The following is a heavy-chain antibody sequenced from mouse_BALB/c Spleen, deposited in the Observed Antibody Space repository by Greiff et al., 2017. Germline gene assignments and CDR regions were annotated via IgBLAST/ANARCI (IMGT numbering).Heavy chain of an antibody. Sequence: QVQLQQSGAELMKPGASVKISCKATGYTFSSYWIEWVKQRPGHGLEWIGEILPGSGSTNYNEKFKGKATLTTDKSSSTAYMQLSRLTSEDSAVYFCARRDYGNLYAMDYWGQGTSVTVSS. CDR1: GYTFSSYW. V-gene: IGHV1-9*01. CDR2: ILPGSGST. D-gene: IGHD2-1*01. J-gene: IGHJ4*01. CDR3: ARRDYGNLYAMDY.